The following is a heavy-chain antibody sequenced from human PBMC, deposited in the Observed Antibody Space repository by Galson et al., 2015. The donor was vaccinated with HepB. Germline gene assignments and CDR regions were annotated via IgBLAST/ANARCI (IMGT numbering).Heavy chain of an antibody. J-gene: IGHJ5*02. V-gene: IGHV1-18*01. Sequence: SVKVSCKASGYTFTSYGISWVRQAPGQGLEWMGWISAYNGNTNYAQKLQGRVTMTTDTSTSTAYMELRSLRSDDTAVYYCARDGLYSSSWCRFDPWGQGTLVTVSS. CDR3: ARDGLYSSSWCRFDP. D-gene: IGHD6-13*01. CDR1: GYTFTSYG. CDR2: ISAYNGNT.